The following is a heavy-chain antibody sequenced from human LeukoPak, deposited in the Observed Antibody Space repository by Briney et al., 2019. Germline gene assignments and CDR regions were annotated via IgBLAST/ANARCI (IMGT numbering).Heavy chain of an antibody. J-gene: IGHJ5*02. D-gene: IGHD2-2*01. CDR2: TSGRGGST. CDR3: AKLPREYCSSTSCPNWFDP. Sequence: GGSLRLSCGASGFTFSTYAMTWVRQAPWKGPEWVSATSGRGGSTYYADSVKGRFTISRDNSKNTLYLQMNSLRAEDTAVYYCAKLPREYCSSTSCPNWFDPWGQGTLVTVSS. CDR1: GFTFSTYA. V-gene: IGHV3-23*01.